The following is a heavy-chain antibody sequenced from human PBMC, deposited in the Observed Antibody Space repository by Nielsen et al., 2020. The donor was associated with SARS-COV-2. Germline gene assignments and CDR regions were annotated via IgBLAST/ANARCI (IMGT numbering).Heavy chain of an antibody. CDR2: SSSSGSTI. CDR1: GFTFSRYE. D-gene: IGHD4-17*01. Sequence: GGSLRLSCAASGFTFSRYEMNWVRQAPGKGLEWVSYSSSSGSTICYADSVKGRFTMSRDNAKNSLLLQMNSLRAEDTAVYYCARVGLTTAFDYWGQGTLVTVSS. V-gene: IGHV3-48*03. CDR3: ARVGLTTAFDY. J-gene: IGHJ4*02.